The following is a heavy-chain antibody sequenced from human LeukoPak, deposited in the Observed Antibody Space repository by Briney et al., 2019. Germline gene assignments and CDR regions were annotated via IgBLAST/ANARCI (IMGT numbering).Heavy chain of an antibody. V-gene: IGHV3-21*01. Sequence: GGSLRLSCAASGFTISSYSMNWVRQAPGKGLEWVSSISSSSSYIYYADSVKGRFTISRDNAKNSLYLQMNSLRAEDTAVYYCAREMSYYDILTGYYHWGQGTLVTVSS. CDR2: ISSSSSYI. CDR3: AREMSYYDILTGYYH. CDR1: GFTISSYS. D-gene: IGHD3-9*01. J-gene: IGHJ4*02.